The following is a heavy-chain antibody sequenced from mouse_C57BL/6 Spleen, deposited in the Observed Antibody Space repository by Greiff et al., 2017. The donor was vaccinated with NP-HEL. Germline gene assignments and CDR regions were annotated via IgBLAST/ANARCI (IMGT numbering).Heavy chain of an antibody. Sequence: VKLMESGPELVKPGASVKISCKASGYAFSSSWMNWVKQRPGKGLEWIGRIYPGDGDTNYNGKFKGQATLTADNSSSTAYMQLSSLTSEDSAVYFCAREGGRLDYWGQGTSVTVSS. CDR2: IYPGDGDT. CDR1: GYAFSSSW. J-gene: IGHJ4*01. D-gene: IGHD3-3*01. CDR3: AREGGRLDY. V-gene: IGHV1-82*01.